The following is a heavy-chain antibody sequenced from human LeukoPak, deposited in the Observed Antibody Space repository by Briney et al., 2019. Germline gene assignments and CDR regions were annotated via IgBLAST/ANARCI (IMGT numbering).Heavy chain of an antibody. J-gene: IGHJ3*02. CDR1: GYTFTSYY. CDR3: ARVVGALDAFDI. V-gene: IGHV1-46*01. Sequence: ASVKVSCKASGYTFTSYYMHWVRQAPGQGLEWMGIINPSGGSTSYAQKFQGRVTMTRDMSTSTVYMELSSLRSEDTAVYYCARVVGALDAFDIWGQGTMVTVSS. CDR2: INPSGGST. D-gene: IGHD1-26*01.